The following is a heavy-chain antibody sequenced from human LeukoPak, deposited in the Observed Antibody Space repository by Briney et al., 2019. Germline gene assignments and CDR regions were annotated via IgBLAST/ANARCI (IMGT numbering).Heavy chain of an antibody. V-gene: IGHV3-7*03. CDR1: GFTFSYYW. J-gene: IGHJ6*02. D-gene: IGHD3-16*01. CDR2: INHNGNVN. CDR3: ARGGGLDV. Sequence: YPGGSLRLSCAASGFTFSYYWMNWVRQAPGKGLEWVASINHNGNVNYYVGSLKGRFTISRDNAKNSLYWQMSNLRAEDTAVYFCARGGGLDVWGQGATVTVSS.